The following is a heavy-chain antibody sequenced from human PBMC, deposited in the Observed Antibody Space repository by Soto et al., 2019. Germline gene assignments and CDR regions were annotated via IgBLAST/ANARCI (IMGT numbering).Heavy chain of an antibody. CDR1: GFTFSSYG. J-gene: IGHJ4*02. V-gene: IGHV3-33*01. CDR3: TSAWLHMWFLAL. Sequence: QVQLVESGGGVVQPGRSLRLSCAASGFTFSSYGMHWVRQAPGKGLEWVAAIWYDGSNQHYADSVKGRFIISRDNAKNTLSQQMNSIRAEDTAVYYCTSAWLHMWFLALWGQGALVTVSS. D-gene: IGHD2-21*01. CDR2: IWYDGSNQ.